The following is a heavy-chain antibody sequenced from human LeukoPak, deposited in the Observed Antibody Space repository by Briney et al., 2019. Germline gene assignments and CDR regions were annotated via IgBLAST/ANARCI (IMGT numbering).Heavy chain of an antibody. CDR1: NASISSTSYY. CDR2: TYYRGSS. J-gene: IGHJ4*02. D-gene: IGHD1-26*01. Sequence: PSETLSLTCTVANASISSTSYYWGWIRQPPGKGLEWIGSTYYRGSSYNNPSLASRVTISVDTSKNQFFLKLTSVSATDTALYYCARSGNYFHDFDFWGQGALVTVSS. CDR3: ARSGNYFHDFDF. V-gene: IGHV4-39*01.